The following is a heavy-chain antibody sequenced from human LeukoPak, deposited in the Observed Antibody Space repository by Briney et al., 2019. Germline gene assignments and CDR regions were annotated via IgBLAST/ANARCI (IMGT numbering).Heavy chain of an antibody. J-gene: IGHJ6*02. CDR2: IYHNGTP. V-gene: IGHV4-4*02. CDR1: VGSIISGNW. CDR3: ATAPILRGEGGEHYKYGMDV. Sequence: PSETLSLTCAVSVGSIISGNWWRWVRQSPGKGLEWIGEIYHNGTPNYNPSLKSRVTISADTFKNHFSLKMTSVTAADTAVYYCATAPILRGEGGEHYKYGMDVWGQGTTVIVSS. D-gene: IGHD2-2*02.